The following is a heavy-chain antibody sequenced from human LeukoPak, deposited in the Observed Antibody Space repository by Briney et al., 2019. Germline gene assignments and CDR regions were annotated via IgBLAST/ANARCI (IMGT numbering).Heavy chain of an antibody. Sequence: GGSLRLSCAASGRTFTHYAMTWIRQAPGKGLEWVSTSSATGDNAYYAGSVKGRFTISRDNSNNSLYLQMSSLRADDTAVYYCARGGTSFDYWGQGTLVTVSS. V-gene: IGHV3-23*01. CDR2: SSATGDNA. CDR1: GRTFTHYA. D-gene: IGHD2-2*01. J-gene: IGHJ4*02. CDR3: ARGGTSFDY.